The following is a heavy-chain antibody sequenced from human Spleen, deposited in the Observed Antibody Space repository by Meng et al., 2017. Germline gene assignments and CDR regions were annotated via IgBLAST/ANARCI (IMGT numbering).Heavy chain of an antibody. CDR3: AKDLAVTTRYFEH. V-gene: IGHV3-23*01. J-gene: IGHJ1*01. CDR1: GFTFSNAW. Sequence: GESLKISCAASGFTFSNAWMSWVRQAPGKGLEWVSAISFSGGNTNYADSVKGRFTISRDNSKNTLYLQMNSLRAEDTAVYYCAKDLAVTTRYFEHWGQGTLVTVSS. CDR2: ISFSGGNT. D-gene: IGHD4-17*01.